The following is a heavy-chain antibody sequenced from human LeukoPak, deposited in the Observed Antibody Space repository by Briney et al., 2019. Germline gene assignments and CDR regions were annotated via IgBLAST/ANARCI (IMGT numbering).Heavy chain of an antibody. J-gene: IGHJ4*02. D-gene: IGHD6-19*01. Sequence: SETLSLTCTVSDGSISSGSYYWGWIRQPPGKGLAWIGSIYYRGSTYYNSSLKSRVTISVDTSKNQFSLKVNSVTAADTAFYYCARHEPTSGWYIGFDYWGQGTLVTVSS. CDR1: DGSISSGSYY. CDR3: ARHEPTSGWYIGFDY. CDR2: IYYRGST. V-gene: IGHV4-39*01.